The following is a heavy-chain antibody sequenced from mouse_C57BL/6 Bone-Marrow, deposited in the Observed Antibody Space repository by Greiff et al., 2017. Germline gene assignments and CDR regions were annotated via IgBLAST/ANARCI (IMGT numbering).Heavy chain of an antibody. D-gene: IGHD1-1*01. CDR2: IRSKSSNYAT. CDR1: GFTFNTYA. V-gene: IGHV10-3*01. Sequence: EVHLVESGGGLVQPKGSLKLSCAASGFTFNTYAMHWVRQAPGKGLEWVARIRSKSSNYATYYADSVKDRFTISRDDSQSMLYLQMNNLKTEDTARYYCVRDRGYYGSSKYFYAMDYWGQGTSVTVSS. J-gene: IGHJ4*01. CDR3: VRDRGYYGSSKYFYAMDY.